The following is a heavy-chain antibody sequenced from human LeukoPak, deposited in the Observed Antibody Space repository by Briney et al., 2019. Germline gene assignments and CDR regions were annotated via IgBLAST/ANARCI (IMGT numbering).Heavy chain of an antibody. CDR3: AKGAFRLKYYYYMTS. D-gene: IGHD2-8*01. V-gene: IGHV3-23*01. J-gene: IGHJ6*03. CDR2: ISGSGGSR. Sequence: QPGGSLRLSRAASGFTFSSDGMSWVRQAPGKGLEWVSAISGSGGSRYYADSVTGRFTTSRENSKNTLYLQMKSLRAEDTAVYYCAKGAFRLKYYYYMTSGARGPRSPSP. CDR1: GFTFSSDG.